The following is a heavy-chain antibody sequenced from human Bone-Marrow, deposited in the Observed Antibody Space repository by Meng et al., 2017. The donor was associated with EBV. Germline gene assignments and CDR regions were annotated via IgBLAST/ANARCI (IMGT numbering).Heavy chain of an antibody. V-gene: IGHV4-34*01. Sequence: QVPSPQWGQGLFKPSETPPLTCAVYGGSFSGYYWGWIRQPPGKGLEWIGEINHSGSTNYNPSLKSRVTISVDTSKNQFSLKLSSVTAADTAVYYCARADCSSTSCYDSRGWFDPWGQGTLVTVSS. CDR1: GGSFSGYY. D-gene: IGHD2-2*01. CDR3: ARADCSSTSCYDSRGWFDP. J-gene: IGHJ5*02. CDR2: INHSGST.